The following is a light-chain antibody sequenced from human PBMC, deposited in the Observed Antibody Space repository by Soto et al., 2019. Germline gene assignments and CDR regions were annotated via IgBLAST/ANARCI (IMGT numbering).Light chain of an antibody. Sequence: EIVMTQSPATLSVSPGERATLSCRASQSVSSNLAWYQQKPGQAPRLLIYGASTRATGFPPRFSGSGSGTEFTLTISSLQSEDFAVYYCQQYNTGPYTFGQGTKVEIK. J-gene: IGKJ2*01. CDR2: GAS. V-gene: IGKV3-15*01. CDR1: QSVSSN. CDR3: QQYNTGPYT.